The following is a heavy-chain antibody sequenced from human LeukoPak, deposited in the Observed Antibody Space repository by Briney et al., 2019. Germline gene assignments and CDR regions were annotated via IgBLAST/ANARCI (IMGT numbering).Heavy chain of an antibody. J-gene: IGHJ6*02. V-gene: IGHV3-23*01. Sequence: RSGGSLRLSCAASGFTFSSYAMSWVRQAPGKGLEWVSAISGSGGSTYYADSVKGRFTISRDNSKNTLYLQMNSLRAEDTAVYYCAKNGYYSYGPLDVWGQGTTVSVS. CDR2: ISGSGGST. D-gene: IGHD5-18*01. CDR3: AKNGYYSYGPLDV. CDR1: GFTFSSYA.